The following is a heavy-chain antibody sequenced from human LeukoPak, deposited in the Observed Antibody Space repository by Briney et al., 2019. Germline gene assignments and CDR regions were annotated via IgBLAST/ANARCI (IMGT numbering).Heavy chain of an antibody. V-gene: IGHV1-2*06. CDR1: GYTFTGYY. CDR2: INPDSGGT. Sequence: ASLKVSCEASGYTFTGYYIHWVRQAPGQGLEWMGRINPDSGGTDYAQKFQGRVTMTRDTSISSAYMELSRLRSDDTAVYYCARELGATTHFDYWGQGTLVTVSS. D-gene: IGHD1-26*01. J-gene: IGHJ4*02. CDR3: ARELGATTHFDY.